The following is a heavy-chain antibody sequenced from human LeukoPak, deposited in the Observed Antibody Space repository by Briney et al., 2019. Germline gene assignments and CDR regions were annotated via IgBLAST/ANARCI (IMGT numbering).Heavy chain of an antibody. V-gene: IGHV1-18*01. CDR3: ARKREKAGGYDILTGYLPQYYYYGMDV. D-gene: IGHD3-9*01. CDR1: GYTFTSYG. Sequence: ASVKVSCKASGYTFTSYGISWVRQAPGQGLEWMGWISAYNGNTNYAQKLQGRVTMTTDTSTSTACMELRSLRSDDTAVYYCARKREKAGGYDILTGYLPQYYYYGMDVWGQGTTVTVSS. CDR2: ISAYNGNT. J-gene: IGHJ6*02.